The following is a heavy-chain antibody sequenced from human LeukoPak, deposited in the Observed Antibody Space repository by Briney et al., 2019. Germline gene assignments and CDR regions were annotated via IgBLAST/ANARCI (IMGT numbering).Heavy chain of an antibody. CDR3: ARGPLEFCSGGSCYSGRNCLDL. CDR1: GYTFSDYY. Sequence: ASVKVSCKASGYTFSDYYMHWVRQAPGQGLEWMGWINPKSGDTKYSQKFQGRITMTRNTSISTAYMELKRLRYDDTAVYYCARGPLEFCSGGSCYSGRNCLDLWGKGIRVTVSS. V-gene: IGHV1-2*02. CDR2: INPKSGDT. D-gene: IGHD2-15*01. J-gene: IGHJ5*02.